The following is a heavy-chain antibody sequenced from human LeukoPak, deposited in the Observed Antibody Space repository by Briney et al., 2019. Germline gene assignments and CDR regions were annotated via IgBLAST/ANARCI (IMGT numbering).Heavy chain of an antibody. CDR3: ARGLLEWLFSFDY. CDR1: GGSISSSNW. J-gene: IGHJ4*02. Sequence: PSETLSLTCAVSGGSISSSNWWSWVRQPPGKGLEWIGEIYHSGSTNYNPSLKSRVTIPVDKSKNQFSLKLSSVTAADTAVYYCARGLLEWLFSFDYWGQGTLVTVSS. V-gene: IGHV4-4*02. D-gene: IGHD3-3*01. CDR2: IYHSGST.